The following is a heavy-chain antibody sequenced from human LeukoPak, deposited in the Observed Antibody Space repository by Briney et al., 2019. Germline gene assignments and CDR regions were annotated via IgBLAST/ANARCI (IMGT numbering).Heavy chain of an antibody. V-gene: IGHV3-48*03. CDR3: ATDGGPAYSSSWYLY. D-gene: IGHD6-13*01. CDR1: GFTFSSYE. Sequence: GGSLRLSCAASGFTFSSYEMNWVRQAPGKGLEWISYISSSGSTIYYADSVKGRFTISRDNAKNSLYLQMNSLRAEDTAVYYCATDGGPAYSSSWYLYWGQGSLVTVSS. J-gene: IGHJ4*02. CDR2: ISSSGSTI.